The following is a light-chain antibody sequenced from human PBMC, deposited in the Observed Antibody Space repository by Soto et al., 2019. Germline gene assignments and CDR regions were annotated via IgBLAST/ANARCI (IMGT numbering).Light chain of an antibody. V-gene: IGLV2-14*01. CDR1: NSDVGGYDY. CDR3: SSYSRYRVLV. Sequence: QSALTQPASVSGSLGQSITISCTGTNSDVGGYDYVSWYQQHPGKAPKLMIYEVNNRPSGVSNRFSGSKSANTASLTISGLQADDEADYYCSSYSRYRVLVFGGGTKLTVL. J-gene: IGLJ3*02. CDR2: EVN.